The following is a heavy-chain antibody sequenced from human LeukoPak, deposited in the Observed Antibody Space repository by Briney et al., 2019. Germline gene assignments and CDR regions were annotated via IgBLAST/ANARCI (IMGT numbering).Heavy chain of an antibody. D-gene: IGHD2-2*01. CDR2: IYYSGST. CDR1: GGSISSSSYY. J-gene: IGHJ5*02. V-gene: IGHV4-39*07. CDR3: ARAVVVPAASSDWFDP. Sequence: PSETLSLTCTVSGGSISSSSYYWGWIRQPPGKGLEWIGSIYYSGSTYYNPSLKSRVTISVDTSKNQFSLKLSSVTAADTAVYYCARAVVVPAASSDWFDPWGQGTLVTVSS.